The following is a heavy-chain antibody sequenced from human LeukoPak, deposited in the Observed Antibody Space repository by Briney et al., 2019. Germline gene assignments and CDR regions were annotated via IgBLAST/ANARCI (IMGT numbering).Heavy chain of an antibody. CDR1: GFTFSSYA. Sequence: GGSLRLSCAASGFTFSSYAMSWVRQAPGKGLEWVSAISGSGGSTYYADSVKGRFTISRDNSKNTLYLQMNSLRAEDTAVYYCAKDPSLRFLEWLLTHGMDVWGQGTTVTVSS. CDR2: ISGSGGST. CDR3: AKDPSLRFLEWLLTHGMDV. J-gene: IGHJ6*02. V-gene: IGHV3-23*01. D-gene: IGHD3-3*01.